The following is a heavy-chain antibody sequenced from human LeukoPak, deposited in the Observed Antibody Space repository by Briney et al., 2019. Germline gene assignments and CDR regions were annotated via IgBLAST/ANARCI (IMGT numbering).Heavy chain of an antibody. Sequence: GGSLRLSCAASGFTLSSYAMSWVRQAPGKGLEWVSAISGSGGSTYYADSVKGRFTISRDNSKNTLYLQMNSLRAEDTAVYYCAKIGVADHKGTDYWGQGTLVTVSS. D-gene: IGHD6-19*01. V-gene: IGHV3-23*01. CDR1: GFTLSSYA. CDR2: ISGSGGST. J-gene: IGHJ4*02. CDR3: AKIGVADHKGTDY.